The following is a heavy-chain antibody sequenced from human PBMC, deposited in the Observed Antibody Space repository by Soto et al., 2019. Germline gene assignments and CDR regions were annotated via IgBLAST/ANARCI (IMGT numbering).Heavy chain of an antibody. J-gene: IGHJ5*02. CDR2: ISTKRGGT. D-gene: IGHD6-19*01. V-gene: IGHV1-2*02. CDR3: ERPQGYIRDWYDFDP. Sequence: QVQLVQSGAEVKKPGASVKVSCEASGYTFIDYYMHWVRQAPGQGFEWMGRISTKRGGTNYAQKFQGSVTMTWDTSLTTASIELSSIRSGDTAVDYCERPQGYIRDWYDFDPWDPGTLVTVSS. CDR1: GYTFIDYY.